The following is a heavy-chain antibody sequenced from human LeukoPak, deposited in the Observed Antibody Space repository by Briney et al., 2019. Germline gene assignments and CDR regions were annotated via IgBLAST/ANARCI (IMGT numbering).Heavy chain of an antibody. CDR1: GFTFSSYA. J-gene: IGHJ4*02. D-gene: IGHD3-9*01. V-gene: IGHV3-30*01. CDR2: ISYDGSNK. Sequence: PGGSLRLSCAASGFTFSSYAMHWVRQAPGKGLEWVAVISYDGSNKYYADSVKGRFTISRDNSKNTLYLQMNSLRAEDTAVYYCARADWGGYFDYWGQGTLVTVSS. CDR3: ARADWGGYFDY.